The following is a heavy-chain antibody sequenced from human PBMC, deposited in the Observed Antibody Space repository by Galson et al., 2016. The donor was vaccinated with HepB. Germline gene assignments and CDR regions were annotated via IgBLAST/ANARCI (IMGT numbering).Heavy chain of an antibody. V-gene: IGHV3-30*18. Sequence: SLRLSCAASGFKFNTFGMHWVRQAPGKGLEWVAVISYDGYSKYYEDSVKGRFTISRDNSKKTLSLQMNSLIGDDTAVYYCAKAASNYGDYLGLDAWGQGTTVTVS. D-gene: IGHD4-17*01. J-gene: IGHJ6*02. CDR3: AKAASNYGDYLGLDA. CDR2: ISYDGYSK. CDR1: GFKFNTFG.